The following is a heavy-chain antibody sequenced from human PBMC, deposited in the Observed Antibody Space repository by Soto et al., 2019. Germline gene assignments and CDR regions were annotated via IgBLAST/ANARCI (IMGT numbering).Heavy chain of an antibody. V-gene: IGHV3-30*18. J-gene: IGHJ4*02. CDR2: ISYDGSNK. Sequence: GGSLRLSCAASGFTFSSYGMHWVRQAPGKGLEWVAVISYDGSNKYYADSVKGRFTISRDNSKNTLYLQMNSLRAEDTAVYYCAKDLPPRGYSYGYPFDYWGQGTLVTVSS. CDR3: AKDLPPRGYSYGYPFDY. CDR1: GFTFSSYG. D-gene: IGHD5-18*01.